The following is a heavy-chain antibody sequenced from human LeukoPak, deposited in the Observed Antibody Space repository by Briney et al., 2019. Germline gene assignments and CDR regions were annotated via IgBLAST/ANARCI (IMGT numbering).Heavy chain of an antibody. D-gene: IGHD6-19*01. V-gene: IGHV3-30*02. Sequence: PGGSLRLSCEASGFTFSSYGMHWVRQAPGKGLEWVAFIRYDGSNKYYADSVKGRFTISRDNSKNTLYLQMNSLRAEDTAVYYCAKEDLEQWLVPFDYWGQGTLVTVSS. CDR3: AKEDLEQWLVPFDY. CDR2: IRYDGSNK. CDR1: GFTFSSYG. J-gene: IGHJ4*02.